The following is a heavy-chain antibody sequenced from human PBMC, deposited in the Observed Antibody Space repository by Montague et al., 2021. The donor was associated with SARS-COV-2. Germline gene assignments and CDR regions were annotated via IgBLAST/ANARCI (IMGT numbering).Heavy chain of an antibody. CDR1: GGSISNYS. CDR3: ARHLRVTTVTSHMYHYAMDV. Sequence: SETRSLTCSVSGGSISNYSWSWIRQSPGKGLEWIGYIYYSGSTNYNPSLTSRVTISVDTSKNQVSLKLTSVSAADTAVYYCARHLRVTTVTSHMYHYAMDVWGQGTTVTVSS. CDR2: IYYSGST. J-gene: IGHJ6*02. D-gene: IGHD4-11*01. V-gene: IGHV4-59*08.